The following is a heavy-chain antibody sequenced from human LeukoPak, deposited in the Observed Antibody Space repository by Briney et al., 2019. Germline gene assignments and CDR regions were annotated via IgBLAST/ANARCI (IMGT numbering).Heavy chain of an antibody. V-gene: IGHV3-23*01. J-gene: IGHJ4*02. CDR3: AKATYYYGSGPRGY. CDR1: GFTFSSYA. D-gene: IGHD3-10*01. Sequence: GGSLRLSCAASGFTFSSYAMSWARQAPGKGLEWVSAISGSGGSTYYADSVKGRFTISRDNSKNTLYLQMNSLRAEDTAVYYCAKATYYYGSGPRGYWGQGTLVTVSS. CDR2: ISGSGGST.